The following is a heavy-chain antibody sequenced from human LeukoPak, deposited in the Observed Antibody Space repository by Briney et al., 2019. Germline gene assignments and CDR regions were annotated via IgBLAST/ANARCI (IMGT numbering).Heavy chain of an antibody. Sequence: PGGSLRLSCAASGFTFSSFSSYAMSWVRQAPGKGLEWVSAISGSGGSTYYADSVKGRFTISRDNSKNTLYLQMNSLRAEDTAVYYCANRYSYAPWDWFDPWGQGTLVTVSS. CDR2: ISGSGGST. J-gene: IGHJ5*02. CDR1: GFTFSSFSSYA. CDR3: ANRYSYAPWDWFDP. V-gene: IGHV3-23*01. D-gene: IGHD5-18*01.